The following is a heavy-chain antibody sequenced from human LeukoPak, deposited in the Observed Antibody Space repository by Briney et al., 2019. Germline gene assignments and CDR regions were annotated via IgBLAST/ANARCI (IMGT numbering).Heavy chain of an antibody. J-gene: IGHJ5*02. D-gene: IGHD6-6*01. V-gene: IGHV1-69*05. CDR1: GGTFSSYA. CDR3: ARDVRTHEYSSSSGHWFDP. Sequence: SVKVSCKASGGTFSSYAISWVRQAPGQGLEWMGGIIPIFGTANYAQKFQGRVTITTDESTSTAYMELSSLRSEDMAVYYCARDVRTHEYSSSSGHWFDPWGQGTLVTVSS. CDR2: IIPIFGTA.